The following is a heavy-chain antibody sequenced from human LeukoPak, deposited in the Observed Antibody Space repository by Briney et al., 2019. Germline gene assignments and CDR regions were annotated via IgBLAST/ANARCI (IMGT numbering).Heavy chain of an antibody. Sequence: PGGSLRLSCAASGFTFSSYSMNWVRQAPGKGLEWVSSISSSSYIYYADSVKGRFTISGDNAKNSLYLQMNSLRAEDTAVYYCAREADVNSSFDYWGQGTLVTVSS. CDR3: AREADVNSSFDY. V-gene: IGHV3-21*01. J-gene: IGHJ4*02. CDR2: ISSSSYI. D-gene: IGHD1/OR15-1a*01. CDR1: GFTFSSYS.